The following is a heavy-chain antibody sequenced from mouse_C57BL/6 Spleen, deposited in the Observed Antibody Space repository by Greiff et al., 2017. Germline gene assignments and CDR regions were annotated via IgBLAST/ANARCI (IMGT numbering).Heavy chain of an antibody. V-gene: IGHV1-82*01. CDR1: GYGFSSSW. CDR3: AGTTVVAYYFDY. CDR2: IYPGDGDT. Sequence: QVQLQQSGPELVKPGASVKISCKASGYGFSSSWMNWVKQRPGKGLEWIGRIYPGDGDTNYNGKFKGKATLTADKSSSTAYMQLSSLTSEDSAVYFCAGTTVVAYYFDYWGQGTTLTVSS. J-gene: IGHJ2*01. D-gene: IGHD1-1*01.